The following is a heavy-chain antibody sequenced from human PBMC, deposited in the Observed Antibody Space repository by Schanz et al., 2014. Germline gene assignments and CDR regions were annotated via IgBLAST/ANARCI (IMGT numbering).Heavy chain of an antibody. V-gene: IGHV1-69*09. CDR1: GYTFTSDS. Sequence: QVQLVQSGAEVKKPGASVKVSCKASGYTFTSDSMHWVRQAPGQGLEWVGRFIPILDVGNYAQQFQGRVTVTADKSTSTAYMERSSLRYEDTALYYCARGAMPGTFDIWGRGTMVTVSS. D-gene: IGHD2-2*01. J-gene: IGHJ3*02. CDR3: ARGAMPGTFDI. CDR2: FIPILDVG.